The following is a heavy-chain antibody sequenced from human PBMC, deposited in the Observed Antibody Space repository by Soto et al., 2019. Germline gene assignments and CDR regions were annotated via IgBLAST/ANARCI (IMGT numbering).Heavy chain of an antibody. D-gene: IGHD6-13*01. CDR2: INAGNGNT. CDR3: ARESGDSRSWTFDY. J-gene: IGHJ4*02. V-gene: IGHV1-3*01. CDR1: GYTFTSYA. Sequence: QVQLVQSGAEVKKPGASVKVSCKASGYTFTSYAMHWVRQAPGQRLECMGWINAGNGNTKYSQKFQGRVTITRDTSASTAYMELSSLRSEDTAVYYCARESGDSRSWTFDYWGQGTLVTVSS.